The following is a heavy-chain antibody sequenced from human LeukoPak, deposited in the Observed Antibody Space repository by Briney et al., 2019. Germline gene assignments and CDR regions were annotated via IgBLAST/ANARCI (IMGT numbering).Heavy chain of an antibody. Sequence: ESGPTLVKPTETLTLTCTFSGFSLSTSGVGVGWIRQPPGKALEWLALIYWDDDKRYSPSLKSRLTITKDTSKNQVVLTMTNMDPVDTATYYCARYYDFWSGYYWAGVFDYWGQGTLVTVSS. D-gene: IGHD3-3*01. V-gene: IGHV2-5*02. CDR1: GFSLSTSGVG. CDR3: ARYYDFWSGYYWAGVFDY. CDR2: IYWDDDK. J-gene: IGHJ4*02.